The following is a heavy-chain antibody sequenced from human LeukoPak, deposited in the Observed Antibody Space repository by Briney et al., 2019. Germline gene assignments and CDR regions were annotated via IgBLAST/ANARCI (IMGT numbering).Heavy chain of an antibody. V-gene: IGHV3-23*01. Sequence: GGSLRLSCAASGFIFSSYAMSWVCQAPGKGLEWVSGIGGGGTRTYYADSVKGRFTISRDNSKNTLYLQMTSLAAEDTALYYCAKNRGVAAAGPDYWGQGTLVTVSS. CDR2: IGGGGTRT. CDR3: AKNRGVAAAGPDY. J-gene: IGHJ4*02. D-gene: IGHD6-13*01. CDR1: GFIFSSYA.